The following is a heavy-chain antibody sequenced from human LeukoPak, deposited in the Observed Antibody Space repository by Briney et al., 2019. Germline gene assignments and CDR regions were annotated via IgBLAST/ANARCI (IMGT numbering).Heavy chain of an antibody. J-gene: IGHJ4*02. V-gene: IGHV4-59*10. CDR1: GGSFSGYY. CDR3: ARGPNTYAQPRFDY. CDR2: IFTSGSTDYT. D-gene: IGHD2-2*01. Sequence: SETLSLTCAVYGGSFSGYYWSWIRQPAGKGLEWIGRIFTSGSTDYTDYNPSLRSRVTMSIDTSNNQFSLKLSSVTAADTAVYFCARGPNTYAQPRFDYWGQGTLVTVSS.